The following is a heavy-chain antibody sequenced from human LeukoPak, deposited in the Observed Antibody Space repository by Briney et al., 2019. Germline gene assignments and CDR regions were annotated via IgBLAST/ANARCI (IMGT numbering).Heavy chain of an antibody. CDR2: ISGSGGTT. CDR3: AKDRGMFLVGYLDY. V-gene: IGHV3-23*01. J-gene: IGHJ4*02. Sequence: GGTLRLSCAASGFTFSNYGMSWVRQAPGKGLEWVSAISGSGGTTYYADSVKGRFTISRDNSKNTLYLQMNSLRAEDTAVYYCAKDRGMFLVGYLDYWGQGTLVTVSS. D-gene: IGHD2-15*01. CDR1: GFTFSNYG.